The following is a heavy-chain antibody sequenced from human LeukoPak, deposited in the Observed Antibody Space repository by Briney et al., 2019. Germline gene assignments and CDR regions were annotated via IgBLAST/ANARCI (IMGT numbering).Heavy chain of an antibody. CDR2: INSDRSST. J-gene: IGHJ4*02. Sequence: GGSLRLSCAASGFTFSSYWMHWVRKAPGKGLVWVSRINSDRSSTSYADSVKGRFTISRDNAKNTLYLQMNSLRAEDTAVYYCARDRSVRWPTIDYWGQGTLVTVSS. CDR1: GFTFSSYW. CDR3: ARDRSVRWPTIDY. D-gene: IGHD5-24*01. V-gene: IGHV3-74*01.